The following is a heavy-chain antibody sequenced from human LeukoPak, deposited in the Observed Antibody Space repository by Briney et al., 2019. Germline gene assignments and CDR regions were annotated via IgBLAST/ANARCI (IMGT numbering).Heavy chain of an antibody. J-gene: IGHJ4*02. CDR2: IKQDGSEN. D-gene: IGHD5-18*01. V-gene: IGHV3-7*01. CDR3: ARWIQLWQYYFDY. Sequence: PGGSLRLSCAASGFTSSSYWMSWVRQAPGKGLEWVANIKQDGSENYYVDSVKGRFTISRDNAKNSLYLQMNSLRAEDTAVYYCARWIQLWQYYFDYWGQGTLVTVSS. CDR1: GFTSSSYW.